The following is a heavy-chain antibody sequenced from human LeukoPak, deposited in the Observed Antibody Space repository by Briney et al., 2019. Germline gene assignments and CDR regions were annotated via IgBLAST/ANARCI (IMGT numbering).Heavy chain of an antibody. CDR1: GGTFSSYA. Sequence: SVKVSCKASGGTFSSYAISWVRQAPGQGLEWMGGIIPIFGTANYAQKFQGRVTITADKSTSTAYMELSSLRSEDTAVYYCARMGPRLGELLHYWGQGTLVTVSS. CDR2: IIPIFGTA. D-gene: IGHD3-10*01. J-gene: IGHJ4*02. CDR3: ARMGPRLGELLHY. V-gene: IGHV1-69*06.